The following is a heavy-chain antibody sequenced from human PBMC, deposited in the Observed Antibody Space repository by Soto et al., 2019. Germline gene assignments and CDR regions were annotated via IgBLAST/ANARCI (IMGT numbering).Heavy chain of an antibody. CDR2: INEDSTYI. D-gene: IGHD3-9*01. J-gene: IGHJ6*03. Sequence: EVQLVESGGGLFKPGGSLRLSCTASGFAFNTFSMNWVRQAPGKGLEWVSSINEDSTYIYYADSLRGRITISRDNAKDSQFLQMNSLRPDDTAVYYCVRDLGRYFRSGYMDLWGDGATVTVSS. CDR3: VRDLGRYFRSGYMDL. CDR1: GFAFNTFS. V-gene: IGHV3-21*02.